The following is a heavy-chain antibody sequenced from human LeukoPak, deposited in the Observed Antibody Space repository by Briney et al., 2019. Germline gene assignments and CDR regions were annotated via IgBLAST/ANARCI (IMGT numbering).Heavy chain of an antibody. V-gene: IGHV3-23*01. CDR3: AKTGVMEAQTPDLDF. CDR1: GFTFSSYA. Sequence: GASLRLSCAASGFTFSSYAVSWVRQAPGKGLEWVSTISGSGSNTYYADSVAGRFTISRDNSKNTLSLQMNSLRAEDTALYYCAKTGVMEAQTPDLDFWGQGTQVTVSS. J-gene: IGHJ4*02. CDR2: ISGSGSNT. D-gene: IGHD7-27*01.